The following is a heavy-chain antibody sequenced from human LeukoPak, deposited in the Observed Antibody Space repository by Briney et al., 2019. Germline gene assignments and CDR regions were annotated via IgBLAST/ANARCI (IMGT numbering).Heavy chain of an antibody. CDR3: ARGYSKRRFDP. CDR1: GYSINNGYY. CDR2: MFHTGNS. V-gene: IGHV4-38-2*02. J-gene: IGHJ5*02. Sequence: SETLSLTCTVFGYSINNGYYWGWIRQAPGKGLEWIGSMFHTGNSYYNPSLKRRVTIAIDTSKNQFSLKLSSVTAADTAVYYCARGYSKRRFDPWGQGTLVTVSS. D-gene: IGHD1-14*01.